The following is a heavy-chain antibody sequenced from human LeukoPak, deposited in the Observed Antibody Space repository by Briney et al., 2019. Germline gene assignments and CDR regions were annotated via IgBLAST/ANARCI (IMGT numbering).Heavy chain of an antibody. CDR1: GFIFSSYG. CDR2: IRYDGTIK. CDR3: AIGYFDWLSSQFDY. J-gene: IGHJ4*02. Sequence: GGSLRLSCAASGFIFSSYGMHWVRQAPGKGLEWVAFIRYDGTIKNYADSVKGRFTISRDNSKNTLYLQMNSLRAEDTAVYYCAIGYFDWLSSQFDYWGQGTLVTVSS. V-gene: IGHV3-30*02. D-gene: IGHD3-9*01.